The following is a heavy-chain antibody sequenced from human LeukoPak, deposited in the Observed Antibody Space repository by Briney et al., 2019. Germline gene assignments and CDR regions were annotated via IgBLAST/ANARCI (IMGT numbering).Heavy chain of an antibody. V-gene: IGHV4-34*01. CDR1: GGSFSGYY. Sequence: SETLSLTCAVYGGSFSGYYWSWIRQPPGKGLEWIGEINHSGSTNYSPSLKSRVTISVDTSKNQFSLKLSSVTAADTAVYYCARGQDDYGGDNKYNWFDPWGQGTLVTVSS. CDR2: INHSGST. D-gene: IGHD4-23*01. CDR3: ARGQDDYGGDNKYNWFDP. J-gene: IGHJ5*02.